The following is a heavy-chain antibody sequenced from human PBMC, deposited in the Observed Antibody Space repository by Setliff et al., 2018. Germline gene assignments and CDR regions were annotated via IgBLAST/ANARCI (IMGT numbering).Heavy chain of an antibody. D-gene: IGHD2-21*01. CDR2: IQYDGSDK. V-gene: IGHV3-30*02. CDR3: AKDPKHRGVWPHPAYFDY. CDR1: GFLFSSYG. J-gene: IGHJ4*02. Sequence: GGSLRLSCAASGFLFSSYGMHWVRQAPGKGLEWVAFIQYDGSDKYYEDSVKGRFTISRDNSKNTVYLQVNGLRGEDTAVYHCAKDPKHRGVWPHPAYFDYWGQGALVTVSS.